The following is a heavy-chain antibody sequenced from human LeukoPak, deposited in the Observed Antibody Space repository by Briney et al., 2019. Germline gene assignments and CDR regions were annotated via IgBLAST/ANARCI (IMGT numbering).Heavy chain of an antibody. Sequence: TSETLSLTCTVSGGSISSGGYSWSWIRQHPGKGLEWIGYIYYSGSTHYNPSLKSRVTISGDTSKNQFSLNLSSVSAADTAVYYCARGYYGSGYDWGQGTLVTVSS. CDR3: ARGYYGSGYD. D-gene: IGHD3-10*01. CDR2: IYYSGST. V-gene: IGHV4-31*03. J-gene: IGHJ4*02. CDR1: GGSISSGGYS.